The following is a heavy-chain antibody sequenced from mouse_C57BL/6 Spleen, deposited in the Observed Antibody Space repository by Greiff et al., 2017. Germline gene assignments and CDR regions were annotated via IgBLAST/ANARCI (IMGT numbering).Heavy chain of an antibody. Sequence: QVQLQQPGAELVQPGASVQLSCKASGYTFTSYWMHWVKQRPGQGLEWIGTIHPNRGSTNYNEKFKSKATLTVDKSSSTAYMQLSSLTSEDSAVYYCARLPTDDWGQGTILTGSS. V-gene: IGHV1-64*01. CDR1: GYTFTSYW. CDR2: IHPNRGST. J-gene: IGHJ2*01. CDR3: ARLPTDD. D-gene: IGHD5-5*01.